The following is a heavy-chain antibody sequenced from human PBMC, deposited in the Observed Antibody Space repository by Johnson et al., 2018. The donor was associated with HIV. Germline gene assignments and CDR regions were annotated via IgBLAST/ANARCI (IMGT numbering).Heavy chain of an antibody. Sequence: VQLVESGGGLVQPGGSLRLSCAASGFIFSGYWMNWVRQAPGKGLEWVGRIKSKTDGGTTDYAAPVKGRFTLSRDDSKNMLNLQMNSLKTEDTAVYYCTTVPYGGRRDAFDIWGQGTMVSVSS. CDR3: TTVPYGGRRDAFDI. D-gene: IGHD1-26*01. CDR1: GFIFSGYW. V-gene: IGHV3-15*01. CDR2: IKSKTDGGTT. J-gene: IGHJ3*02.